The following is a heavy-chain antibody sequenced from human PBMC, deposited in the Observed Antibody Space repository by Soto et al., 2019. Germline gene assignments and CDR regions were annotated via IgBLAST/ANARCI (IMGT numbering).Heavy chain of an antibody. Sequence: EMQLVESGGVVVQPGGSLRLSCAASGFTFDDYTMHWVRQVPGKGLDWVSTISWDGGTTYYADSVKGRFTISRDNSKSSLYLQMNGLRTEDSAFYYCAKGGDYWYFDLWGRGTLALSPQ. CDR2: ISWDGGTT. CDR3: AKGGDYWYFDL. J-gene: IGHJ2*01. D-gene: IGHD3-16*01. V-gene: IGHV3-43*01. CDR1: GFTFDDYT.